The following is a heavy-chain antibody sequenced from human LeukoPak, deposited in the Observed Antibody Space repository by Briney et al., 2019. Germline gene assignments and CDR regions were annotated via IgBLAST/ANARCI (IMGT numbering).Heavy chain of an antibody. V-gene: IGHV7-4-1*02. CDR2: ITTSTGNP. D-gene: IGHD3-22*01. CDR3: ARGHAVYYYDSSGYSIDY. CDR1: GYSFTDYS. Sequence: GASVKVSCKASGYSFTDYSINWLRQAPGQGLEWMGWITTSTGNPTYAQGFTGRFVFSLDTSVSTTYLHINSLKAEDTAVYYCARGHAVYYYDSSGYSIDYWGQGDLVTVSS. J-gene: IGHJ4*02.